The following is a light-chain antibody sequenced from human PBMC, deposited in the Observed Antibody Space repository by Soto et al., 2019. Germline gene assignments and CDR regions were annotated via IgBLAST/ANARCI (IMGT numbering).Light chain of an antibody. J-gene: IGLJ2*01. Sequence: QSALTQPASVSGSPGQSITISCTGTSSDVGGYNYVSWYQQHPGKAPKLLIYDVSNRPSGVSNRFSGSKSGNTASLTISWLQAEDEADYYCSSYTRSSTHVFGGGTKVTVL. CDR3: SSYTRSSTHV. CDR1: SSDVGGYNY. V-gene: IGLV2-14*01. CDR2: DVS.